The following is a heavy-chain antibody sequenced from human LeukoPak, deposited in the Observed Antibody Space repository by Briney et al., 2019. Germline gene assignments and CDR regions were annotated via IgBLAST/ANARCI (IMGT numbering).Heavy chain of an antibody. J-gene: IGHJ4*02. CDR3: ATETPDTSGSELDY. V-gene: IGHV3-30*02. CDR1: GFTFSNYA. Sequence: GGSLRLSCAASGFTFSNYAMHWVRQAAGKGLEWVAYIRYDGSRKYYADSVNGRFTISRDNSKNTLYLQVHSLRGEDTAVYYCATETPDTSGSELDYWGQGTLVTVSS. D-gene: IGHD3-22*01. CDR2: IRYDGSRK.